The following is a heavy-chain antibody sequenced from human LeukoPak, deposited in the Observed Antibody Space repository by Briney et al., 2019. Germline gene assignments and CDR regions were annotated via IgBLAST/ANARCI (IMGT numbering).Heavy chain of an antibody. CDR2: IIPILGIA. V-gene: IGHV1-69*04. Sequence: SVKVSCKASGGTFSIYAISWVRQAPGQGLEWMGRIIPILGIANYAQKFQGRVTITADKSTSTAYMELSSLRSEDTAVYYCARDGIVLMVYATHVGMDVWGQGTTVTVSS. J-gene: IGHJ6*02. D-gene: IGHD2-8*01. CDR1: GGTFSIYA. CDR3: ARDGIVLMVYATHVGMDV.